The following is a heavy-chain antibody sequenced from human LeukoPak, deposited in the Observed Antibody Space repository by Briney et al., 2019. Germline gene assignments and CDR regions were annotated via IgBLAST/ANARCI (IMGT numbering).Heavy chain of an antibody. CDR1: GGSISSTNYY. D-gene: IGHD2-2*01. J-gene: IGHJ4*02. Sequence: SETLSLTCTVFGGSISSTNYYWGWIRQPPGKGLEWIGNIFNSGSTYYNPSLKSRVTISVDTSKNLFSLNLSSVTAADTAVYYCARQAIVIVPAQIDYWGQGTLVTVSS. CDR2: IFNSGST. CDR3: ARQAIVIVPAQIDY. V-gene: IGHV4-39*01.